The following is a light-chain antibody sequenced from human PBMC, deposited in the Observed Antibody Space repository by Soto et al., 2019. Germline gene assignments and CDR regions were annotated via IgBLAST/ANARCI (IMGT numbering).Light chain of an antibody. CDR2: DAS. Sequence: DIQMTQSPSTLSASLGDRVTITCRGSQSISSWLAWYQQKPGKAPKLLIYDASSLESGVPSRFSGSGSGTEFTLTISSLQHDDFATYYCQQYNSYSTFGQGTKVDIK. CDR1: QSISSW. J-gene: IGKJ1*01. CDR3: QQYNSYST. V-gene: IGKV1-5*01.